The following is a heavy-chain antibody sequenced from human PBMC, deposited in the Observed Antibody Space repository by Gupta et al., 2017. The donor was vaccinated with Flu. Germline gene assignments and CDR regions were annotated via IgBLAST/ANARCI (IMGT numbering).Heavy chain of an antibody. V-gene: IGHV1-2*02. CDR3: ARVXLGCSGVTCYPDY. J-gene: IGHJ4*02. CDR1: GYKFVNYY. Sequence: QVQLVQSGAEVKKPGASVKVSCKTSGYKFVNYYIHWVRQAPGQGLQWMGWINPDSGGTNYAQKFHDRIAMTRDTSISTAFMELSRLTSDDTXVXYCARVXLGCSGVTCYPDYWGQGTRGTVSS. CDR2: INPDSGGT. D-gene: IGHD2-15*01.